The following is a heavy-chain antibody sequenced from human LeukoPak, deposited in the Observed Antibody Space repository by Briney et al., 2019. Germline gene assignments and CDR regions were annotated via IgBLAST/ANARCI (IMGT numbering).Heavy chain of an antibody. D-gene: IGHD5-18*01. Sequence: GGSLRLSCAASEFTFNNYAMSWVRQAPGKGLEWVSAISGSGGSTYYADSVKGRFTISRDNFKNTLYLQMNSLRAEDTAVYYCAKVIGIQLWLLFFDHWGQGTLVTVSP. V-gene: IGHV3-23*01. CDR3: AKVIGIQLWLLFFDH. J-gene: IGHJ4*02. CDR2: ISGSGGST. CDR1: EFTFNNYA.